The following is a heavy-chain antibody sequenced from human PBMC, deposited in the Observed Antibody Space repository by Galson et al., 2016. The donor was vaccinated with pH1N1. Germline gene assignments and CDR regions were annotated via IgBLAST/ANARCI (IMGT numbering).Heavy chain of an antibody. CDR2: ISSSGSTI. D-gene: IGHD4-23*01. Sequence: VSYISSSGSTIYYADSVKGRFTISRDNAKNSLYLQMNSLRAEDTAVYYCAIRGGNSEWGYYFDHWGQGTLVTVSS. J-gene: IGHJ4*02. CDR3: AIRGGNSEWGYYFDH. V-gene: IGHV3-11*04.